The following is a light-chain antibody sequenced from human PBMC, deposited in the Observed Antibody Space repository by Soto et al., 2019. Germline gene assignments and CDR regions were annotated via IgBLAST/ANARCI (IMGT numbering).Light chain of an antibody. J-gene: IGLJ1*01. CDR2: DVS. CDR3: SSYTSSSTRV. Sequence: QSALTQPASVSGSPGQSITISCTGTSSDVGGYNYVSWYQQHPAKAPKLMIYDVSNRPSGVSNRFSGSKSGNTASLTISGIQAEDEADYYCSSYTSSSTRVFGTGTKVTVL. V-gene: IGLV2-14*03. CDR1: SSDVGGYNY.